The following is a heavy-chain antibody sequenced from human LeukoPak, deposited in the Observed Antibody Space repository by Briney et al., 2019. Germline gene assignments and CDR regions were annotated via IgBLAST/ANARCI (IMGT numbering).Heavy chain of an antibody. CDR3: AKKGSGSYDY. CDR2: ISGSGGST. J-gene: IGHJ4*02. V-gene: IGHV3-23*01. Sequence: GGSLRLSCAASGFTFSSYTMSWVRQAPGKGPEWVSAISGSGGSTYYADSVKGRFTISRDNSKNTLYLQMNSLRAEDTAVYYCAKKGSGSYDYWGQGTLVTVSS. CDR1: GFTFSSYT. D-gene: IGHD1-26*01.